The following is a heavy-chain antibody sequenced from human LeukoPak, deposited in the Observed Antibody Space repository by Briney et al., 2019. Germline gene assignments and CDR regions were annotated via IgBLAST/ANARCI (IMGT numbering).Heavy chain of an antibody. J-gene: IGHJ4*02. CDR2: ISWNSGSI. Sequence: PGRSLRLSCAASGFTFEDYAMHWVRQAPGKGPEWVSGISWNSGSIGYADSVKGRFTISRDNAKNSLYLQMNSLRAEDTALYYCAAGWYGGWGQGTLVTVSS. CDR1: GFTFEDYA. CDR3: AAGWYGG. D-gene: IGHD6-19*01. V-gene: IGHV3-9*01.